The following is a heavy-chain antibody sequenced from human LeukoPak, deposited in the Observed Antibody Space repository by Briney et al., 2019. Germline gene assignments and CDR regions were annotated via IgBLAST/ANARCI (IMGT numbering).Heavy chain of an antibody. J-gene: IGHJ4*02. V-gene: IGHV3-21*01. CDR2: ISSSSSYI. D-gene: IGHD6-6*01. CDR3: ASNEARVG. CDR1: GFTFSSYA. Sequence: GGSLRLSCAASGFTFSSYAMSWVRQAPGKGLEWVSSISSSSSYIYYADSVKGRFTISRDNAKNSLYLQMNSLRAEDTAVYYCASNEARVGWGQGTLVTVSS.